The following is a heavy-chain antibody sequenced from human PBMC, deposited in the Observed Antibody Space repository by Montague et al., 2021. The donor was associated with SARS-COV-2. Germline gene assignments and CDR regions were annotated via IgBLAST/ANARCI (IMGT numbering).Heavy chain of an antibody. Sequence: SETLSLTCSVSGEPISGFFWNWIRQPSAKNLEWIGRVYASRGTDYNTSLETRVTMSVDTSKNQFPLKVNSVTAAATAMDYCASGVVAAPPGVDSWGRGVLVTVSS. D-gene: IGHD2-15*01. CDR3: ASGVVAAPPGVDS. V-gene: IGHV4-4*07. CDR2: VYASRGT. CDR1: GEPISGFF. J-gene: IGHJ4*02.